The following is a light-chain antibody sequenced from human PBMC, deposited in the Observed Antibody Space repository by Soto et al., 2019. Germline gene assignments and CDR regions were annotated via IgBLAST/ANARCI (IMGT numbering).Light chain of an antibody. Sequence: DIQMTQSPSTLSASVGYRFTITCRASQSISSWLAWYQQRPGKAPKLLIYDASTLESGVPSRFSGSGSGTKFTLTITSLQPDDSATYYCQQHNSSPWTFGQGTTGDIK. J-gene: IGKJ1*01. CDR2: DAS. CDR3: QQHNSSPWT. V-gene: IGKV1-5*01. CDR1: QSISSW.